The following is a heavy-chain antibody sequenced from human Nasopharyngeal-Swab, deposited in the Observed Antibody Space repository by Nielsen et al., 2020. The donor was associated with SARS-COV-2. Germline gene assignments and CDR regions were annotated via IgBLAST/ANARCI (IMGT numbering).Heavy chain of an antibody. CDR2: IYYSGST. CDR1: GGSISSGGYY. J-gene: IGHJ4*02. Sequence: SETLSLTCTVSGGSISSGGYYWSWIRQHPGKGLEWIGYIYYSGSTYYNPSLKSRVTISVDTSKNQFSLKLSSVTAADTAAYYCSRDCGAYGSGSYIDYWGKGTLVTVSS. CDR3: SRDCGAYGSGSYIDY. V-gene: IGHV4-31*03. D-gene: IGHD3-10*01.